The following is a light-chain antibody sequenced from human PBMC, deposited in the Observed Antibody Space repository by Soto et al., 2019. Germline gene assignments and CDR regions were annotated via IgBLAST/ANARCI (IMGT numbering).Light chain of an antibody. V-gene: IGLV2-14*03. Sequence: QSALTQPASVSGSPGQSITISCTGASSDVGGYNYVSWYQQHPGKAPKLMIYDVSDRPSGVSNRFSGSKSGNTASLTISVLQADDEADYYCSSYTSSSTRVFGGGTKVTVL. CDR1: SSDVGGYNY. CDR2: DVS. J-gene: IGLJ3*02. CDR3: SSYTSSSTRV.